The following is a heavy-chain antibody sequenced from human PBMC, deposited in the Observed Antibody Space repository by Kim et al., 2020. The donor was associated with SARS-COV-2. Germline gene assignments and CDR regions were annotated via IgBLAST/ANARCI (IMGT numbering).Heavy chain of an antibody. J-gene: IGHJ6*02. D-gene: IGHD3-3*01. V-gene: IGHV4-4*06. Sequence: LKSRVTMSVDTSKNQFALKLSSGTAADTAVYYCARARSGTIFGVVMDMDVWGQGTTVTVSS. CDR3: ARARSGTIFGVVMDMDV.